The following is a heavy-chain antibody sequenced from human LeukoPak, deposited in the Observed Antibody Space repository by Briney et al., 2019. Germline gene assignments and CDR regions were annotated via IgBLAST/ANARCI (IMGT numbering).Heavy chain of an antibody. CDR3: ARHSGGSYYVDY. V-gene: IGHV4-61*02. Sequence: PSETLSLTCTVSGGSISSGSYYWSWIRQPAGKGLEWIGRIYTSGSTNYNPSLKSRVTISVDTSKNQFSLKLSSVTAADTAVYYCARHSGGSYYVDYWGQGTLVTVSS. J-gene: IGHJ4*02. CDR1: GGSISSGSYY. D-gene: IGHD1-26*01. CDR2: IYTSGST.